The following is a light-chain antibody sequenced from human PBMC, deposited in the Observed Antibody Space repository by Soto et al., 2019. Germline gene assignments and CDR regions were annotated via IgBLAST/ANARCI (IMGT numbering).Light chain of an antibody. V-gene: IGLV2-8*01. J-gene: IGLJ2*01. CDR1: SSDVGGYNY. CDR3: STFAGNNNLV. CDR2: EVS. Sequence: QSALTQPPSASGSPGQSVTISCTGTSSDVGGYNYVSWYQQHPGKAPKLMISEVSKRPSGVPDRFSGSKSGNTASLTVSGLQAEYEDDYYCSTFAGNNNLVFGGWNKLTV.